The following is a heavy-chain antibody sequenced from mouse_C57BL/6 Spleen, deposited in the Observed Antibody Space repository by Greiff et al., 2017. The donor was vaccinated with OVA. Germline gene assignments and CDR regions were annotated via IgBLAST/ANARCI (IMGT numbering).Heavy chain of an antibody. J-gene: IGHJ3*01. CDR1: GFTFSSYA. Sequence: EVMLVESGGGLVKPGGSLKLSCAASGFTFSSYAMSWVRQTPEKRLEWVATISDGGSYTYYPDNVKGRFTISRDNAKNNLYLQMSHLKSEDTAMYYCAREGGVTTPWFAYWGQGTLVTVSA. D-gene: IGHD2-2*01. CDR2: ISDGGSYT. CDR3: AREGGVTTPWFAY. V-gene: IGHV5-4*01.